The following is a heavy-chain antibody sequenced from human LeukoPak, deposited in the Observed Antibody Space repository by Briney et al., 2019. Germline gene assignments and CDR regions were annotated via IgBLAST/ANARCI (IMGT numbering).Heavy chain of an antibody. CDR2: IRREGYGGTT. CDR1: GFNFGDYS. Sequence: GRSLRLSCTASGFNFGDYSLSWFRQAPGVGLEWVAFIRREGYGGTTEYAASVKGRFTISRDDSKSIAYLQMNSLKTEDTGAYYCTRDHDFWRGPLDVWGKGTTVTVSS. J-gene: IGHJ6*04. D-gene: IGHD3-3*01. CDR3: TRDHDFWRGPLDV. V-gene: IGHV3-49*03.